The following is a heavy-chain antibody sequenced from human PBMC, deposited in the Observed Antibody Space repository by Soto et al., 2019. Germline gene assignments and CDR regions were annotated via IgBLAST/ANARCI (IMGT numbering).Heavy chain of an antibody. D-gene: IGHD5-12*01. Sequence: QVQLQESGPGLMKPSQTLSLTCTVSGDSISSVYNYWSWIRQPPGEGLEWIGFISYSGTTSYSPSIKSRLAISLDTSKNQFSLSLTSVTAADTAVYYCARGRGYSYGLDPWGQGTLVTVSS. V-gene: IGHV4-30-4*01. CDR2: ISYSGTT. CDR3: ARGRGYSYGLDP. J-gene: IGHJ5*02. CDR1: GDSISSVYNY.